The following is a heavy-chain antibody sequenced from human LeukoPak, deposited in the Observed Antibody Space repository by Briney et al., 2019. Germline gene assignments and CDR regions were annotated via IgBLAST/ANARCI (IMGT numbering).Heavy chain of an antibody. J-gene: IGHJ5*02. Sequence: PGGSLRLSCEASGFTFSRHDMHWVRQAAGKGLEWVSGFIPAGDRYYAESVKGRFTISRENAKSPLYLEMNSLRVGDTAVYYCVRGGVWGLSSNWLEAWGQGTLVIVSS. V-gene: IGHV3-13*04. CDR2: FIPAGDR. CDR1: GFTFSRHD. CDR3: VRGGVWGLSSNWLEA. D-gene: IGHD7-27*01.